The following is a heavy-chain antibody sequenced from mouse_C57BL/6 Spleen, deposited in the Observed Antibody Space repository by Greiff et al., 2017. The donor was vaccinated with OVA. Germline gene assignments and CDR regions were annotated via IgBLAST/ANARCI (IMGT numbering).Heavy chain of an antibody. CDR1: GFTFSSYA. D-gene: IGHD2-2*01. V-gene: IGHV5-4*01. Sequence: EVKLMESGGGLVKPGGSLKLSCAASGFTFSSYAMSWVRQTPEKRLEWVATISDGGSYTYYPDNVKGRFTISRANAKNNLYLQMNHLKSEDTAMYYCARDPYSYGYDDYAMDYWGQGTSVTVSS. J-gene: IGHJ4*01. CDR2: ISDGGSYT. CDR3: ARDPYSYGYDDYAMDY.